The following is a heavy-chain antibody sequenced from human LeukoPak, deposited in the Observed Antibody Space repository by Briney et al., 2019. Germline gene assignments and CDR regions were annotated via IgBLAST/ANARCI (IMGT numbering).Heavy chain of an antibody. Sequence: SETLSLTCAVSGYSISSGYYWGWIRQPPGKGLEWIGSIYHSGSTYYNPSLKSRVTTSVDTSKNQFSLKLSSVTAADTAVYYCARDNRMVRGVIWGQGTLVTISS. CDR3: ARDNRMVRGVI. CDR1: GYSISSGYY. D-gene: IGHD3-10*01. J-gene: IGHJ4*02. V-gene: IGHV4-38-2*02. CDR2: IYHSGST.